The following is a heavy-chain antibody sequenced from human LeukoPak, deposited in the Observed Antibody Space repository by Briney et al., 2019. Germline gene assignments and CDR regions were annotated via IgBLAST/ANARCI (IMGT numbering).Heavy chain of an antibody. CDR2: IYASGST. CDR3: ARHGSVRSPLGP. D-gene: IGHD3-10*01. Sequence: SETLSLTCSVSGGSISSYYWSWIRQPPGKVLEWIGYIYASGSTNCNPSLKSRVTISVDTSKNQFSLNLTSVTAADTAVYYCARHGSVRSPLGPWGQGTLVTVSS. J-gene: IGHJ5*02. CDR1: GGSISSYY. V-gene: IGHV4-4*09.